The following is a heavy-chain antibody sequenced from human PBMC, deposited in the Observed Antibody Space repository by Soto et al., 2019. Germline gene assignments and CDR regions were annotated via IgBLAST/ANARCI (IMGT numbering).Heavy chain of an antibody. CDR3: ARESHDAFDI. J-gene: IGHJ3*02. CDR2: IWDDGSNK. CDR1: GFSISRSG. Sequence: QVQLVESGGGVVQPGRSLRLSCAASGFSISRSGMHWVRQAPGKGLEWVAVIWDDGSNKYYVDSVKGRFTVSRDNSKSTLYQQMNNLRAGDTAVYYCARESHDAFDIWGQGTMVTVSS. V-gene: IGHV3-33*01.